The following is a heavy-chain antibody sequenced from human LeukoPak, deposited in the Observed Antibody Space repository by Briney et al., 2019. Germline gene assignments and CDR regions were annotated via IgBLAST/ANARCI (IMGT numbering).Heavy chain of an antibody. D-gene: IGHD3-22*01. CDR3: ARGPNYYDSSGYYAPVDI. J-gene: IGHJ3*02. Sequence: PGGSLRLSCAASGFTFSSYSMNWVRQAPGKGLEWVSSISSSSSYIYYADSVKGRFTISRDNAKNSLYLQMNSLRAEDTAVYYCARGPNYYDSSGYYAPVDIWGQGTMVTVSS. CDR1: GFTFSSYS. CDR2: ISSSSSYI. V-gene: IGHV3-21*01.